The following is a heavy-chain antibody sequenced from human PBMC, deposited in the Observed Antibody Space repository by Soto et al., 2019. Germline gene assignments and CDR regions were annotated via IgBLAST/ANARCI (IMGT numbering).Heavy chain of an antibody. CDR2: IYYSGST. Sequence: SETLSLTCTVSGGSISSYYWSWIRQPPGKGLEWIGYIYYSGSTNYNPSLKSRVTISVDTSKNQFSLKLSSVTAADTAVYYCASTILTLRGIYFYYWGKGTLVTVS. CDR1: GGSISSYY. CDR3: ASTILTLRGIYFYY. D-gene: IGHD3-9*01. J-gene: IGHJ4*02. V-gene: IGHV4-59*01.